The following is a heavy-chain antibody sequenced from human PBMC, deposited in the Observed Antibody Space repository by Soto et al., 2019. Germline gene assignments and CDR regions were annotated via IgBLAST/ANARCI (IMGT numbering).Heavy chain of an antibody. J-gene: IGHJ6*02. Sequence: SETLSLTCAVYGGSFSGYYWSWIRQPPGKGLEWIGEINHSGSTNYNPSLKSRVTISVDTSKNQFSLKLSSVTAADTAVYYCARNGSYYDFWSGYYFGGGMDVWGQGTTVTVSS. CDR3: ARNGSYYDFWSGYYFGGGMDV. CDR1: GGSFSGYY. CDR2: INHSGST. D-gene: IGHD3-3*01. V-gene: IGHV4-34*01.